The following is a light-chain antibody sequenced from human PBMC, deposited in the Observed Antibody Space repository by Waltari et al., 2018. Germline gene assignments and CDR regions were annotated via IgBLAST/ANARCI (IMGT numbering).Light chain of an antibody. CDR2: KAS. V-gene: IGKV1-5*03. J-gene: IGKJ1*01. Sequence: IQMTQSPSTLSASVGDRVTITCPASQSISSWLAWYQQEPGKDPKLLIYKASSLESGVPSRFSGSGSGTEFTLTISSLQPDDFATYYCQQYKSYSRTFGQGTKVEIK. CDR3: QQYKSYSRT. CDR1: QSISSW.